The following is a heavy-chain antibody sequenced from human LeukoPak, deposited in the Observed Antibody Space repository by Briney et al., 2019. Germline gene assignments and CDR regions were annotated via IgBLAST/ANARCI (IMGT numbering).Heavy chain of an antibody. CDR2: ISGSGGST. CDR1: GFTFSSCA. J-gene: IGHJ6*03. CDR3: AKHPEGTVTEYYYYMDV. Sequence: GGSLRLSCAASGFTFSSCAMSWVRQAPGKGLEWVSSISGSGGSTYYADSVKGRFTISRDNSKNTLYLQMNSLRAEDTAVYYCAKHPEGTVTEYYYYMDVWGKGTTVTVSS. V-gene: IGHV3-23*01. D-gene: IGHD4-17*01.